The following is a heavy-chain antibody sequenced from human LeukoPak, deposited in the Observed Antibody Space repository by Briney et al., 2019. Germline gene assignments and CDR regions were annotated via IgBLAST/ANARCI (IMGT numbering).Heavy chain of an antibody. J-gene: IGHJ4*02. Sequence: SETLSLTCTVSGYSISSGYYWGWIRQPPGKGLEWIGSIYHSGSTYYNPSLKSRVTISVDTSKNQFSLKLSSVTAADTAVYHCAREGFNYGSGSYPPDYWGQGTLVTVSS. V-gene: IGHV4-38-2*02. CDR3: AREGFNYGSGSYPPDY. D-gene: IGHD3-10*01. CDR2: IYHSGST. CDR1: GYSISSGYY.